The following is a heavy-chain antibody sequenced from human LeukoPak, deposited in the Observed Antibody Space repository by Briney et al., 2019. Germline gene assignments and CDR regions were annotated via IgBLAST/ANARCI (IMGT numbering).Heavy chain of an antibody. CDR3: TRDFSD. V-gene: IGHV3-49*04. J-gene: IGHJ4*02. Sequence: GGSPRLSCKSSGFTFGDYAMRWVRQAPGKGLEWVGFISSKAHGGTTEYAASVKGRFTISRDDSKSIAYLQMNSLKTEDTAVYYCTRDFSDWGQGTLVTVSS. CDR1: GFTFGDYA. CDR2: ISSKAHGGTT.